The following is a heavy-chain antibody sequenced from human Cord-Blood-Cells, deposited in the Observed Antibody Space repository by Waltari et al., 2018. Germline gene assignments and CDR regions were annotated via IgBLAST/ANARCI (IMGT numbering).Heavy chain of an antibody. CDR3: ARDRSILEWLFDY. J-gene: IGHJ4*02. CDR1: GFTFSSYG. V-gene: IGHV3-33*01. D-gene: IGHD3-3*01. Sequence: QVQLVESGGGVVQPGRSLRLSCAASGFTFSSYGMHWFRQAPGKGLEWVAVIWYDGSNKYYADSVKGRFTISRDNSKNTLYLQMNSLRAEDTAVYYCARDRSILEWLFDYWGQGTLVTVSS. CDR2: IWYDGSNK.